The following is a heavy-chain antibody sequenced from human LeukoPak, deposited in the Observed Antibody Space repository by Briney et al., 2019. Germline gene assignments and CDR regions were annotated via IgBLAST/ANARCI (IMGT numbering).Heavy chain of an antibody. CDR1: GFPFTTYW. V-gene: IGHV3-74*01. J-gene: IGHJ4*02. Sequence: GGSLRLSCAASGFPFTTYWMHWVRHAPGKGLVWVSGINSDGSSTTYADSVKGRFTISRGNAKNTLYLQMNSLRAEDTAVYYCARSSGWYDYWGQGTLVTVSS. D-gene: IGHD6-19*01. CDR2: INSDGSST. CDR3: ARSSGWYDY.